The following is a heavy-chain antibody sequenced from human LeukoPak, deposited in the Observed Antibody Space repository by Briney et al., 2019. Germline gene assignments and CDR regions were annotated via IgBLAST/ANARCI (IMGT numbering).Heavy chain of an antibody. CDR2: MNPNSGNA. CDR1: GYTFTSYD. D-gene: IGHD2-2*01. CDR3: ARSSTPRYYYYMDV. J-gene: IGHJ6*03. V-gene: IGHV1-8*03. Sequence: ASVKVSCKASGYTFTSYDINWVRQATGQGLEWMGWMNPNSGNAGYAQKFQGRVTITRNTSISTAYMELSSLRSEDTAVYYCARSSTPRYYYYMDVWGKGTTVTVSS.